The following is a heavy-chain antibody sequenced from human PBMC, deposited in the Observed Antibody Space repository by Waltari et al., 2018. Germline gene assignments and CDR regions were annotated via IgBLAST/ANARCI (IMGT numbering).Heavy chain of an antibody. CDR1: GLYFNNYW. Sequence: EVQLVESGGGLVQPGGSLRLSCAGSGLYFNNYWMSWLRTAPGKGLEWFAHIKQAGSEIYYVYSVKGRFSISRDNAKKSLYLQMNSLRGDDTAVFYCVTWGDLGNFWGQGTLVTVSA. CDR2: IKQAGSEI. D-gene: IGHD7-27*01. V-gene: IGHV3-7*01. J-gene: IGHJ4*02. CDR3: VTWGDLGNF.